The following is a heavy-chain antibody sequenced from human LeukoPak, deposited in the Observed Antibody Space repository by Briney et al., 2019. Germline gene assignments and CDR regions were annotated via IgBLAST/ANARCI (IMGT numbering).Heavy chain of an antibody. D-gene: IGHD2-2*01. CDR1: GFTFSNYA. Sequence: GGSLRLSCAASGFTFSNYAIHWVRQAPGKGLEWVAVISSDGSNKYYADSVKGRLTISRDNSKNTLYLQMNSLRAEDTAVYYCATLPTSNSKGIFDYWGQGTLVTVSS. CDR3: ATLPTSNSKGIFDY. V-gene: IGHV3-30-3*01. CDR2: ISSDGSNK. J-gene: IGHJ4*02.